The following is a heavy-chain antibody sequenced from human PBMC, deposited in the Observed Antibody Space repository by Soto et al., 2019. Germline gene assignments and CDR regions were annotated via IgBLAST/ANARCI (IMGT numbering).Heavy chain of an antibody. Sequence: GGSLRLSCAASGLTFSNVWMTWVRQAPGKGLEWGGRIKSKSDGETADVAAPVKARFTISRDDSKNTVFLEMTSLKSEDTALYYCAITAMINRDSSTSFDYWGRGTQVTVSS. D-gene: IGHD5-18*01. CDR2: IKSKSDGETA. V-gene: IGHV3-15*01. CDR1: GLTFSNVW. J-gene: IGHJ4*02. CDR3: AITAMINRDSSTSFDY.